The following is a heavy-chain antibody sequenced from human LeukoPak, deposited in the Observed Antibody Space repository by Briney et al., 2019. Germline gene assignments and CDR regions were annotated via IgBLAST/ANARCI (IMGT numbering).Heavy chain of an antibody. D-gene: IGHD5-18*01. Sequence: RGSLRLSCAASGFTFSSYSMNWVRQAPGKGLEWVSSISSSSSYIYYADSVKGRFTISRDNAMNSLYLQMNSLRAEDTAVYYCAREERRGYSYGYDYWGQGTLVTVSS. J-gene: IGHJ4*02. CDR1: GFTFSSYS. V-gene: IGHV3-21*01. CDR2: ISSSSSYI. CDR3: AREERRGYSYGYDY.